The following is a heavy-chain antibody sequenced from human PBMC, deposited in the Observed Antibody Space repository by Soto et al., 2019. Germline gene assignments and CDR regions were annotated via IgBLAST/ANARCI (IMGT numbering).Heavy chain of an antibody. Sequence: QITLKESGPTLVKPTETLTLTCSFSGFSLTTTEVGVGWIRQPPGKALECLALIYWADDKRFNPSLKSRLTSTKDTSRNRVLLTLTITDPVDTATYFRGRRLTMVRGVPDTYYFDSWGQGTLVTVSS. CDR1: GFSLTTTEVG. J-gene: IGHJ4*02. CDR2: IYWADDK. D-gene: IGHD3-10*01. CDR3: GRRLTMVRGVPDTYYFDS. V-gene: IGHV2-5*02.